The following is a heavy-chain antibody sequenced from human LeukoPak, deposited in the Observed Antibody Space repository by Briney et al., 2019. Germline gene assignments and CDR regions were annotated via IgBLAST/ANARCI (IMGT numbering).Heavy chain of an antibody. V-gene: IGHV5-51*01. CDR3: ARRSIAAAVGDAFDI. CDR1: GSSFTSYW. CDR2: IYPGDSDT. J-gene: IGHJ3*02. Sequence: PGESLQISCQGSGSSFTSYWIGWVRQLPGKGLEWMGIIYPGDSDTRYSPSFQGQVTISADKSISTAYLQWSSLKASDTAMYYCARRSIAAAVGDAFDIWGQGTMVTVSS. D-gene: IGHD6-13*01.